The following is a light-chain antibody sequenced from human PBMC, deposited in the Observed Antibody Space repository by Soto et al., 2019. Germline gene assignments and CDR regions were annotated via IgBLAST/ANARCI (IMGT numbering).Light chain of an antibody. V-gene: IGLV1-47*02. CDR2: NDS. CDR3: AAWDDSLSGWV. J-gene: IGLJ3*02. CDR1: SSNIGSNY. Sequence: QPVLTQPPSASGTPGQRVTISCSGSSSNIGSNYVSWYQQLPGTAPKLLIYNDSDRPSGVPDRISGSRSGTSASLAISGLRSEDEADYYCAAWDDSLSGWVLGGGTKLTVL.